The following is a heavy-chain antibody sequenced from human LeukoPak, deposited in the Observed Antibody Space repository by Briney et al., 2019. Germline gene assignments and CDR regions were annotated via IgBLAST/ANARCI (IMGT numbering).Heavy chain of an antibody. V-gene: IGHV3-7*01. D-gene: IGHD3-10*01. Sequence: GGSLRLSCTASGFTFSGYWMSWVRQAPGKGLEWVANIKQDGSEKYYVDSVKGRFTISRDNAKNSLYLQMNSLRAEDTAVYYCARDLRSGSSLDYWGQGTLVTVSS. CDR3: ARDLRSGSSLDY. CDR1: GFTFSGYW. J-gene: IGHJ4*02. CDR2: IKQDGSEK.